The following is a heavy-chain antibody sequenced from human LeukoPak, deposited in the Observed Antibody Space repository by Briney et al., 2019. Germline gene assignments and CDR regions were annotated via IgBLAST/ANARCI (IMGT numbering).Heavy chain of an antibody. V-gene: IGHV3-30*03. D-gene: IGHD6-19*01. CDR3: AQRQW. J-gene: IGHJ4*02. Sequence: PGGSLRLSCAASGFTFSSYGMHWVRQAPGKGLEWVAFISYEGSNKDYVDSVKGRFTISRDNSKNTLYLQMNSLRTEDTAVYYCAQRQWRGQGALVTVPS. CDR2: ISYEGSNK. CDR1: GFTFSSYG.